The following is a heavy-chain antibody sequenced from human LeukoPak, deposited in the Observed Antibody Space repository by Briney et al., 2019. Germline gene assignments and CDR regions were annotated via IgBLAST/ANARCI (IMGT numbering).Heavy chain of an antibody. CDR3: ASQQCPDAFDI. CDR1: GYTFTYRY. D-gene: IGHD5/OR15-5a*01. Sequence: SVRGSRKGSGYTFTYRYLHRGREGPGRARECVGWITPFNGNTHYAHKFQDRVTITRGRSMSTAYMELSSRRSEDTAMYYCASQQCPDAFDICGQGTMVTVSS. V-gene: IGHV1-45*02. J-gene: IGHJ3*02. CDR2: ITPFNGNT.